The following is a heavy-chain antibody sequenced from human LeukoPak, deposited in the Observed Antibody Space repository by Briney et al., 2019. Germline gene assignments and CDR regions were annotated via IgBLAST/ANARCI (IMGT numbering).Heavy chain of an antibody. V-gene: IGHV4-31*03. J-gene: IGHJ2*01. CDR1: GGSISSGGYY. CDR3: ARAAYDILTGYYNVGWYFDL. Sequence: SQTLSLTCTVSGGSISSGGYYWSWIRQHPGKGLEWIGYIYYSGSTYYNPSLKSRVTISVDTSKNQFSLKLSSVTAADTAVYYWARAAYDILTGYYNVGWYFDLWGRGTLVTVSS. D-gene: IGHD3-9*01. CDR2: IYYSGST.